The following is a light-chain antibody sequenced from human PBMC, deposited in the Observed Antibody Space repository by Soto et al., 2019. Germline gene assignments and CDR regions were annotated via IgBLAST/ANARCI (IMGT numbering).Light chain of an antibody. V-gene: IGKV3-15*01. CDR1: QTVSTN. J-gene: IGKJ3*01. CDR3: QQYNDWPPFT. CDR2: AAS. Sequence: EIVMTQSPATLSVSPGERATLSCRASQTVSTNLAWYQQKPGQAPRLLIYAASTRAPGIPARFSGSGSGTEFTLTISSLQSEHFAVYYCQQYNDWPPFTIGPGTRVDIK.